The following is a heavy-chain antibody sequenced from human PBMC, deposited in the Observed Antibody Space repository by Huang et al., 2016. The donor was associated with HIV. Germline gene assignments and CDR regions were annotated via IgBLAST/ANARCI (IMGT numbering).Heavy chain of an antibody. Sequence: QVLLVQSGAEVRKPGSSVKVSCTAFGGTFSSYAIRWVRQAPGQGLEWMGGIIPIFGTANYTQKFQGRVTITGDESTNTGYMELTRLTSEDTAVYYCARTAYSYGFRQGYNWFDPWGQGTPVTVSS. J-gene: IGHJ5*02. CDR3: ARTAYSYGFRQGYNWFDP. V-gene: IGHV1-69*13. CDR1: GGTFSSYA. CDR2: IIPIFGTA. D-gene: IGHD5-18*01.